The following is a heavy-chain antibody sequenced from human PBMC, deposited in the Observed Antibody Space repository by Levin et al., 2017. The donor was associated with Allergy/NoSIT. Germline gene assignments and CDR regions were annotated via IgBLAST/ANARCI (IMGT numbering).Heavy chain of an antibody. D-gene: IGHD3-10*01. CDR2: INPNGGAT. CDR3: ARGSGAGFGERYYFDY. Sequence: GESLKISCKASGYTFSGYYMHWVRQAPGQGLEWMGWINPNGGATNYAQKFQGRVTMTRDTSIRTAYMELSRLESDDAAVYYCARGSGAGFGERYYFDYWGQGTLVTVSS. J-gene: IGHJ4*02. V-gene: IGHV1-2*02. CDR1: GYTFSGYY.